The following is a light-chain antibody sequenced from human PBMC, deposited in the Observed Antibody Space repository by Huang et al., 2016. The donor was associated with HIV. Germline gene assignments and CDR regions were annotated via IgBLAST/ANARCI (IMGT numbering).Light chain of an antibody. CDR3: QQYYSSLWT. V-gene: IGKV4-1*01. Sequence: DIVMTQSLDSLTVSLGERATIHCKSSQSLLYSSNNKNYLNCYQKKPVQPPKLLIYWASARESGVPDRFSGSGSGTNITLTINSQQAEDMAVYYCQQYYSSLWTFGRGTKVQIK. J-gene: IGKJ1*01. CDR2: WAS. CDR1: QSLLYSSNNKNY.